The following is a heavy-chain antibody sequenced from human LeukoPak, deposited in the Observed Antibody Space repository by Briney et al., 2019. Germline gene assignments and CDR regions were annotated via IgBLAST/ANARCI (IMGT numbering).Heavy chain of an antibody. CDR1: GYSLTSYW. J-gene: IGHJ4*02. V-gene: IGHV5-51*01. D-gene: IGHD6-13*01. CDR3: ARPDSSWYSFDY. Sequence: GESLKISCEGSGYSLTSYWIGWVRQIPGKGLEWMGIIYPGDSDTRYSPSFQGQVTISADKSISTAYLQWSSLKASDTAMYYCARPDSSWYSFDYWGQGTLVTVSS. CDR2: IYPGDSDT.